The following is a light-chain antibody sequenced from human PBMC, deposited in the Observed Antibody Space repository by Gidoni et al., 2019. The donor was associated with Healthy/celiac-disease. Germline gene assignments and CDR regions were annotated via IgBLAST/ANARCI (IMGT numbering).Light chain of an antibody. Sequence: DIKMTQSPSTLSASVGDRVPITCRASQSISSWFAWYQQKPGKAHKLLIYEASSLESGVPSRFSGSGSGTEFTLTISSLQPDDFATYYCQQYNSYSYTFGQGTKLEIK. CDR2: EAS. CDR1: QSISSW. J-gene: IGKJ2*01. CDR3: QQYNSYSYT. V-gene: IGKV1-5*03.